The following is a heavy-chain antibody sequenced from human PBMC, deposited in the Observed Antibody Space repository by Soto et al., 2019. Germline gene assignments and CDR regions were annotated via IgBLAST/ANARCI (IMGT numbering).Heavy chain of an antibody. CDR2: IVPMFVIP. Sequence: QVQLVQSGAEVKKPGSSVKVSCKASGGTFSSYAINWVRQAPGQGLEWMGRIVPMFVIPNFAPKFQVRVTMTADRPTATATTEPRRLRSEDTDVYYCASAPHNCSCGGYYYYNTDVWGKGATGTVS. CDR1: GGTFSSYA. V-gene: IGHV1-69*02. D-gene: IGHD1-20*01. J-gene: IGHJ6*03. CDR3: ASAPHNCSCGGYYYYNTDV.